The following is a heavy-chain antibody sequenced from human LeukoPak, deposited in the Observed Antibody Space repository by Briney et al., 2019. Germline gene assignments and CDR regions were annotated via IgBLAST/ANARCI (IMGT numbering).Heavy chain of an antibody. CDR1: DYSITNGYY. D-gene: IGHD6-13*01. V-gene: IGHV4-38-2*02. CDR2: IYHSGST. Sequence: PSETLSLTCTVSDYSITNGYYCGWIRQPPEKGLEWIGSIYHSGSTYYNPSLKSRVTTSVDTSKNQFSLKLSSVTAADTAVFYCARAFYSSSWYHKEDFFDYWGQGTLVTVSS. CDR3: ARAFYSSSWYHKEDFFDY. J-gene: IGHJ4*02.